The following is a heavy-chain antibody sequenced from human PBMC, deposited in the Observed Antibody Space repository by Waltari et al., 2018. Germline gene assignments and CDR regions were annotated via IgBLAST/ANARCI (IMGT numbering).Heavy chain of an antibody. CDR3: ARGGITMVRGVIPDSYFDY. J-gene: IGHJ4*02. V-gene: IGHV1-69*12. CDR2: IIPIFGTA. D-gene: IGHD3-10*01. Sequence: QVQLVQSGAEVKKPGSSVKVSCKASGGTFSSYAIRRVRQAPGQGLEWMGGIIPIFGTANYAQKFQGRVTITADESTSTAYMELSSLRSEDTAVYYCARGGITMVRGVIPDSYFDYWGQGTLVTVSS. CDR1: GGTFSSYA.